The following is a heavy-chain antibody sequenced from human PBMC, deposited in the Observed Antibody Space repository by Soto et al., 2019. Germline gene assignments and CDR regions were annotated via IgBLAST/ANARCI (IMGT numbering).Heavy chain of an antibody. D-gene: IGHD4-17*01. J-gene: IGHJ5*02. Sequence: PGGSLGLSCAASGFSFSSYAMRWVRQAPGKGLEWVSAISGSGGSTYYADSVKGRFTISRDNSKNTLYLQMNSLRAEDTAVYYCAKGLRQANNWFDPWGQGTLVTVSS. V-gene: IGHV3-23*01. CDR1: GFSFSSYA. CDR3: AKGLRQANNWFDP. CDR2: ISGSGGST.